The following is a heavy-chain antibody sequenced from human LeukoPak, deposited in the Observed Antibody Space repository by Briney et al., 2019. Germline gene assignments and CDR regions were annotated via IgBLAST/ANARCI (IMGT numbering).Heavy chain of an antibody. CDR3: AKDLAGGAFDY. J-gene: IGHJ4*02. D-gene: IGHD3-10*01. V-gene: IGHV3-9*01. Sequence: PGRSLRLSCAASGFTFDDYAMHWVRHAPGKGLEWVSGISWNSGSIGYADSVKGRFTISRDNAKNSLYLQMSSLRAEDTALYYCAKDLAGGAFDYWGQGTLVTVSS. CDR1: GFTFDDYA. CDR2: ISWNSGSI.